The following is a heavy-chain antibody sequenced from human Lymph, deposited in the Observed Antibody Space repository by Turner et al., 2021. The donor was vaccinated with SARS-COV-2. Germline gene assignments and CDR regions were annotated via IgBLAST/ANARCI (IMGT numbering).Heavy chain of an antibody. CDR2: INPNSGGT. Sequence: QVQLVQSGAEVTRPGAAVKVSCNASGDILTGYNMHLVRQAPGQGLEWMGWINPNSGGTNYAQKFQGRVTMTRDTSISTAYMEVSRLRSDDTAVYYCARDTRGDYSYYYDGMDVWGQGTTVTVSS. CDR1: GDILTGYN. D-gene: IGHD4-17*01. J-gene: IGHJ6*02. V-gene: IGHV1-2*02. CDR3: ARDTRGDYSYYYDGMDV.